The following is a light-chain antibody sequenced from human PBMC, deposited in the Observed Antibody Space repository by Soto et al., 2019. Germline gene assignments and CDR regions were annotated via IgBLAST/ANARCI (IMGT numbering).Light chain of an antibody. J-gene: IGLJ2*01. V-gene: IGLV2-14*01. CDR2: DVS. Sequence: QSALTQPASVSGSPGQSITISCTGTSSDVGGYNYVSWYQQHPGKAPKLMIYDVSNRPSGVSNRCSGSKSGNTASLTISGLQDEDEADYYCSSYTSSSVVFGGGTKLTVL. CDR1: SSDVGGYNY. CDR3: SSYTSSSVV.